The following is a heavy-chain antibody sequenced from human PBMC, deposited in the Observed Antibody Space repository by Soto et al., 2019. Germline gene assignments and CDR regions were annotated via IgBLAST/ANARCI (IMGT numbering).Heavy chain of an antibody. CDR3: ARDNPRIEYYYYGMDV. CDR2: IIPIFGTA. CDR1: GGTFSSYA. Sequence: SVKVSCKASGGTFSSYAISWVRQAPGQGLEWMGGIIPIFGTANYAQKFQGRVTITAGKSTSTAYMELSSLRSEDTAVYYCARDNPRIEYYYYGMDVWGQGTTVTVSS. J-gene: IGHJ6*02. V-gene: IGHV1-69*06.